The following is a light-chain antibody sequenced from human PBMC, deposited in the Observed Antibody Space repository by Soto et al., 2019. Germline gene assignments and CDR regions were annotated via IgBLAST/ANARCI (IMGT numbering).Light chain of an antibody. CDR1: QGIRDW. CDR2: DAT. V-gene: IGKV1-5*01. J-gene: IGKJ1*01. CDR3: QQYKSYSKT. Sequence: DVQVIQSPSTLSASIGDTVTITCRVSQGIRDWVAWYQQKPGKAPKLLIYDATSSDSGVPSRFSGGGSETEFNLTITRLQPDDFAPYYCQQYKSYSKTFGQGNRVEL.